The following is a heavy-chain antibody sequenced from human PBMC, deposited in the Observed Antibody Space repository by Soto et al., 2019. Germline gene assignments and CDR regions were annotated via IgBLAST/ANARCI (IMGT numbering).Heavy chain of an antibody. V-gene: IGHV3-11*01. CDR3: AIESDQLLYTPYYYYGMDV. CDR2: ISSSGSTI. D-gene: IGHD2-2*02. J-gene: IGHJ6*02. CDR1: GFTFSDYY. Sequence: PGGSLRLSCAASGFTFSDYYMSWIRQAPGKGLEWVSYISSSGSTIYYADSVKGRFTISRDNDKNSLYLQMNSLRAEDTAVYYCAIESDQLLYTPYYYYGMDVWGQGTTDTVS.